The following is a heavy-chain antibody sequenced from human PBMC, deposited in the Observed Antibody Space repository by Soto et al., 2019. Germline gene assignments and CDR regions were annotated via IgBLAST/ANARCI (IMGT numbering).Heavy chain of an antibody. J-gene: IGHJ5*02. Sequence: SETLSLTCAVYGGSFSGYYWIWIRQPPGKGLEWIGEINHSGSTNYNPSLKSRVTISVDTSKNQFSLKLSSVTAADTAVYYCARVYNWFDRWGQGTMVTVSS. V-gene: IGHV4-34*01. CDR3: ARVYNWFDR. CDR2: INHSGST. CDR1: GGSFSGYY.